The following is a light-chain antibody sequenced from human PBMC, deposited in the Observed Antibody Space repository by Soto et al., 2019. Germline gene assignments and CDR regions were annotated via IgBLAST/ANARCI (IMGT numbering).Light chain of an antibody. CDR2: KIS. J-gene: IGKJ1*01. CDR1: QSLAHSDGNTY. CDR3: MQATQFPWT. V-gene: IGKV2-24*01. Sequence: DIVMTQTPLPSRVTLGQPASISCRSSQSLAHSDGNTYLTWLQQRPGQPPRLLLYKISKRFSGVPDRFSGSGAGTAFTLKISRVEPEDVGVYYCMQATQFPWTFGQGTKVEIK.